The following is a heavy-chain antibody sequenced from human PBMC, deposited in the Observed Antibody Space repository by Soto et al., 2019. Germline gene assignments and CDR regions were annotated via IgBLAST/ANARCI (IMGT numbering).Heavy chain of an antibody. V-gene: IGHV1-46*01. Sequence: ASVKVSCKASGYTFTSYYMHWVRQAPGQGLEWMGIINPSGGSTSYAQKFQGRVTMTRDTSTSTVYMELSSLRSEDTAVYYCARPRTPYNWNAPFDYWGQGTLVTVSS. CDR1: GYTFTSYY. CDR3: ARPRTPYNWNAPFDY. D-gene: IGHD1-1*01. J-gene: IGHJ4*02. CDR2: INPSGGST.